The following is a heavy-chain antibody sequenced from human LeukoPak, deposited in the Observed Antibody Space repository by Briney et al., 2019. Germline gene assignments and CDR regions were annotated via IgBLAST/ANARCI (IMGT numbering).Heavy chain of an antibody. CDR1: GASISSDSYY. CDR3: AREQRGGLSGSLGGLFASYYTYYYMDV. V-gene: IGHV4-39*07. D-gene: IGHD1-26*01. CDR2: FFYSGAT. Sequence: SETLSLTCTVSGASISSDSYYWAWIRQPPGKGLEWIASFFYSGATYYSPSLRGRVTLSVDTSKNQLSLNLRSVTAADTAVYFCAREQRGGLSGSLGGLFASYYTYYYMDVWGRGTTVTVSS. J-gene: IGHJ6*03.